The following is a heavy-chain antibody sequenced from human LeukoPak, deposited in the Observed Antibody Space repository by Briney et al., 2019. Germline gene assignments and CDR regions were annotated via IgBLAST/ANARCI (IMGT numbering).Heavy chain of an antibody. J-gene: IGHJ5*02. CDR3: AKDRHAPGRYCSSTTCFPFDP. V-gene: IGHV3-23*01. Sequence: GGSLRLSCVVSGFTFSSCAMSWVRQAPGKGLEWVSGISGSGGSTYYADSVKGRFTISRDNSKKTLYLQMNSLRAEDTAVYYCAKDRHAPGRYCSSTTCFPFDPWGQGTLVTVSS. CDR2: ISGSGGST. CDR1: GFTFSSCA. D-gene: IGHD2-2*01.